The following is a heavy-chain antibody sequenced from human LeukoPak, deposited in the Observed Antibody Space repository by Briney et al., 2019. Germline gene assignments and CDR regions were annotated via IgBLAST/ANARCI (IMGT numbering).Heavy chain of an antibody. Sequence: ASVKVSCKASGYTFTSYYMHWVRQAPGQGLEWMGIINPSGGSTSYAQKFQGRVTMTRDTSTSTVYMELSSLRSEDTAVYYCARDFPYCSGGSCYSDYYYGMDVWGQGTTVTASS. J-gene: IGHJ6*02. CDR1: GYTFTSYY. CDR3: ARDFPYCSGGSCYSDYYYGMDV. CDR2: INPSGGST. V-gene: IGHV1-46*01. D-gene: IGHD2-15*01.